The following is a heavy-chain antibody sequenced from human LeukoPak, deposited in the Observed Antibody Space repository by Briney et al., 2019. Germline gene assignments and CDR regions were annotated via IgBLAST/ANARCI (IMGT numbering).Heavy chain of an antibody. CDR3: AKSLRNTVTDFDY. CDR2: IRGSGDGT. Sequence: PGGSLRLSCAASGFTFSSYAMSWVRQAPGKGLEGVSTIRGSGDGTYYADSVKGRFTISRDDSKNTLYLQMNSLRGDDTAVYYCAKSLRNTVTDFDYWGQGTLVTVSS. CDR1: GFTFSSYA. D-gene: IGHD4-17*01. J-gene: IGHJ4*02. V-gene: IGHV3-23*01.